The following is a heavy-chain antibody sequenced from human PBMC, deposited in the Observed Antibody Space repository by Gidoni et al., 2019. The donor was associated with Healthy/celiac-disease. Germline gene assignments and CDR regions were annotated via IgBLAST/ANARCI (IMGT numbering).Heavy chain of an antibody. V-gene: IGHV3-21*01. CDR1: AFTFSSYS. CDR3: ARDRADCSSTSCRTLGLNHYREFDP. CDR2: ISSSSSYI. Sequence: EVQLVESGGGLVKPGGSLRLSCAASAFTFSSYSMNWFRQAPGKGLEWVSSISSSSSYIYYADSVKGRFTISRDNAKNSLYLQMNSLRAEDTAVYYCARDRADCSSTSCRTLGLNHYREFDPWGQGTLVTVSS. D-gene: IGHD2-2*01. J-gene: IGHJ5*02.